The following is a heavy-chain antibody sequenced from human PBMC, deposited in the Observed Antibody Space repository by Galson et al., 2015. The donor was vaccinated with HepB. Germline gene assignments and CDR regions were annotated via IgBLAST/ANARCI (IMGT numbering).Heavy chain of an antibody. CDR2: ISGNSGSI. CDR1: AVRFDDFG. CDR3: AKAGGGIQWFDP. D-gene: IGHD3-16*01. V-gene: IGHV3-9*01. J-gene: IGHJ5*02. Sequence: SLILFCAASAVRFDDFGIHWGRQGPGKGLEWVSGISGNSGSIGYADSAKGRFTISRDNAKNSVYLQMNSLRLEDTALYYCAKAGGGIQWFDPWGQGTLVTVSS.